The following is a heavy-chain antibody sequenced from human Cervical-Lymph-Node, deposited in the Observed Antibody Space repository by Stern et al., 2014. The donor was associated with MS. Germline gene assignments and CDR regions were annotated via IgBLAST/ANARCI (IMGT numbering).Heavy chain of an antibody. V-gene: IGHV1-69*01. CDR1: GGTFSSYA. J-gene: IGHJ6*02. Sequence: VQLVESGAEVKKPGSSVKVSCKASGGTFSSYAISWVRPAPGQGLEWMGGILPIFGTANDAQKFQGRVTITADESTSTAYMELSSLRSEDTAVYYCARGELKEGLVRGMDVWGQGTTVTVSS. D-gene: IGHD1-26*01. CDR2: ILPIFGTA. CDR3: ARGELKEGLVRGMDV.